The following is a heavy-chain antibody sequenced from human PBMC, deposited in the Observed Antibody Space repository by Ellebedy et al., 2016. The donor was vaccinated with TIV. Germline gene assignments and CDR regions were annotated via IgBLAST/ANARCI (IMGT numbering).Heavy chain of an antibody. CDR3: ATFRNLDGFDI. D-gene: IGHD2/OR15-2a*01. J-gene: IGHJ3*02. V-gene: IGHV4-38-2*01. Sequence: SETLSLTCAVSGYSISSGSYWGWIRQPPGKGLEWIGSIYHSGSTYYNPSLKRRVTISMDPSRNQFSLKLSSVTAADTAGYYCATFRNLDGFDIWGQGKMVTVSS. CDR1: GYSISSGSY. CDR2: IYHSGST.